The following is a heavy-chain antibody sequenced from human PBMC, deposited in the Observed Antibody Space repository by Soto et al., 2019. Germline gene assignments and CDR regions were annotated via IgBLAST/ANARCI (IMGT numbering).Heavy chain of an antibody. CDR2: IYYSGST. CDR1: GGSISSYY. V-gene: IGHV4-59*01. CDR3: ARAQLGGTIFGVVIQRDAFDI. D-gene: IGHD3-3*01. J-gene: IGHJ3*02. Sequence: SETLSLTCTVSGGSISSYYWSWIRQPPGKGLEWIGYIYYSGSTNYNPSLKSRVTISVDTSKNQFSLKLSSVTAADTAVYYCARAQLGGTIFGVVIQRDAFDIWGQGTMVTVSS.